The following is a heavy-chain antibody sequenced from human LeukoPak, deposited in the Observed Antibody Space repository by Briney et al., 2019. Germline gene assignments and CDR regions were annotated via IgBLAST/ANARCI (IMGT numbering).Heavy chain of an antibody. V-gene: IGHV3-23*01. CDR3: AKSGIAAVRLDI. CDR2: ISDSGDST. CDR1: GFTFSTYA. J-gene: IGHJ3*02. D-gene: IGHD6-13*01. Sequence: PGGSLRLSCAASGFTFSTYAMSWVRQAPGKGLEWVSGISDSGDSTYYADSVKGRFTISRDNAKNSLYLQMNSLRAEDTALYYCAKSGIAAVRLDIWGQGTMVTVSS.